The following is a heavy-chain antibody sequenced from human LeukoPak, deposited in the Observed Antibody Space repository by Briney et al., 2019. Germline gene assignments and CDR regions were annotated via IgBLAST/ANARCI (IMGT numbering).Heavy chain of an antibody. CDR2: ISSSGST. D-gene: IGHD1-26*01. CDR3: AKRDSGSYRGHLDY. J-gene: IGHJ4*02. V-gene: IGHV3-23*01. Sequence: GGSLRLSRAASGSSISSYATSWVRQAPGQGLEWVSAISSSGSTYYADSVKGRFTISRGNSKNTLYLQMNSLRVDDTALYYCAKRDSGSYRGHLDYWGQGTLVTVSS. CDR1: GSSISSYA.